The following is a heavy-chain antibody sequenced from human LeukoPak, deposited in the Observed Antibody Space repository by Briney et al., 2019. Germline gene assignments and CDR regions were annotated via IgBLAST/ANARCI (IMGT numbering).Heavy chain of an antibody. J-gene: IGHJ1*01. CDR2: IYYSGST. CDR3: VGDGAAAGGVKSFKH. V-gene: IGHV4-31*03. Sequence: MSSETLSLTCTVSGGSISSGGYYWSWIRQHPGKGLEWIGYIYYSGSTYYNPSLKSRVTISVDTSKNQFSLKLSSVTAADTAVYYCVGDGAAAGGVKSFKHWAKGTLSPSPQ. CDR1: GGSISSGGYY. D-gene: IGHD6-25*01.